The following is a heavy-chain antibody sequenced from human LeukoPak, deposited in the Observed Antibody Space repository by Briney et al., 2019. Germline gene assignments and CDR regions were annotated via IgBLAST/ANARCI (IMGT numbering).Heavy chain of an antibody. V-gene: IGHV4-59*08. Sequence: PSETLSLTCSVSGGAISNYYWSLIRQPPGKGLEWIGCIDYSGSTNYNPSLKSRVTISVDRSKNQFSLRLTSVTAADTAVYYCARYADNWFDPWGQGALVTVSS. CDR3: ARYADNWFDP. CDR1: GGAISNYY. J-gene: IGHJ5*02. D-gene: IGHD2-2*01. CDR2: IDYSGST.